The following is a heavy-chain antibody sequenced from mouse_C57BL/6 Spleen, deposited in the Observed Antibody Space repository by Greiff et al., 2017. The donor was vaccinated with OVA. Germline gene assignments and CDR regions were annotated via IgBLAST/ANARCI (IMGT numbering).Heavy chain of an antibody. Sequence: VQLQQSGAELVRPGASVKLSCKASGYTFTDYYINWVKQRPGQGLEWIARIYPGSGNTYYNEKFKGKATLTAEKSSSTAYMQLSSLTSEDSAVYFCARAGYWYFDVWGTGTTVTVSS. J-gene: IGHJ1*03. CDR3: ARAGYWYFDV. CDR2: IYPGSGNT. CDR1: GYTFTDYY. V-gene: IGHV1-76*01.